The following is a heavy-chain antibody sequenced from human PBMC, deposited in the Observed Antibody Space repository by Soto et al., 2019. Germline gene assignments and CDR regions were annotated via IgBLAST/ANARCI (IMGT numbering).Heavy chain of an antibody. V-gene: IGHV4-61*08. J-gene: IGHJ3*02. D-gene: IGHD3-22*01. CDR2: IYNSVST. CDR1: GGSISSGGYS. Sequence: PSETLSLTCAVSGGSISSGGYSWSWIRQPPGKGLEWIGYIYNSVSTSYNPSLKSRVTISVDTPKNQVSLKLSSVTAADTAVYYCARTYDDSGPNSGGYGFDIWGQGTMVTVSS. CDR3: ARTYDDSGPNSGGYGFDI.